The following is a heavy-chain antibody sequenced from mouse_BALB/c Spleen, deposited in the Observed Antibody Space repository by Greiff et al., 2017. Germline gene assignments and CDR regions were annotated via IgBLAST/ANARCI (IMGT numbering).Heavy chain of an antibody. CDR1: GYTFTSYV. CDR2: INPYNDGT. Sequence: EVQLQQSGPELVKPGASVKMSCKASGYTFTSYVMHWVKQKPGQGLEWIGYINPYNDGTKYNEKFKGMATQTTDKSYSTSYMELSGLTSEDSAVYYCAMGGIRAMDYWGQGTSVTVSS. D-gene: IGHD4-1*01. J-gene: IGHJ4*01. V-gene: IGHV1-14*01. CDR3: AMGGIRAMDY.